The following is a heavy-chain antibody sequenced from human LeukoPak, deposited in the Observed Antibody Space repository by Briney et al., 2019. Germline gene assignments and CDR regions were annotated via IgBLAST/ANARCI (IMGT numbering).Heavy chain of an antibody. Sequence: GGSLRLSCAASGFTFSGHWMYWLRQAPGKGLAWVPRINGDGSATNYAGSMKGRFTISRDNAKNILYLQMNSLREDDTAVYYCARDINWGQVDYWGQGTLVTVSS. CDR2: INGDGSAT. V-gene: IGHV3-74*01. CDR3: ARDINWGQVDY. J-gene: IGHJ4*02. CDR1: GFTFSGHW. D-gene: IGHD7-27*01.